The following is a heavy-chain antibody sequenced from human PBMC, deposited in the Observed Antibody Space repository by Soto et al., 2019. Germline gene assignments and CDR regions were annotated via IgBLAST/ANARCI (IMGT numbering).Heavy chain of an antibody. Sequence: SETLSLTCAVSGASFSGSYWSWIRQHPGKGLEWIGYIYYSGSTYYNPSLKSRVTISLDTSKKQFSLKLSSVTAADTAVYYCARGQPTRPLGYYYYYGMDVWGQGTTVTVSS. V-gene: IGHV4-31*11. CDR3: ARGQPTRPLGYYYYYGMDV. CDR1: GASFSGSY. CDR2: IYYSGST. J-gene: IGHJ6*02.